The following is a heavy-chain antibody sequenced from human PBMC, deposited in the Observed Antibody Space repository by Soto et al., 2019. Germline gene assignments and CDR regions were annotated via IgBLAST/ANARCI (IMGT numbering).Heavy chain of an antibody. D-gene: IGHD6-13*01. CDR2: ISYDGSNK. CDR1: GFTFSSYA. CDR3: ARDRIAAAGSLDV. V-gene: IGHV3-30-3*01. Sequence: GGSLRLSCAASGFTFSSYAMHWVRQAPGKGLEWVAVISYDGSNKYYADSVKGRFTISRDNSKNTLYLQMNSLRAEDTAVYYCARDRIAAAGSLDVWGQGTTVTVSS. J-gene: IGHJ6*02.